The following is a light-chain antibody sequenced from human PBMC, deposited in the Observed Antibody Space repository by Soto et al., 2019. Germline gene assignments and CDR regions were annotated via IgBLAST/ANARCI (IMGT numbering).Light chain of an antibody. V-gene: IGKV1-39*01. J-gene: IGKJ3*01. CDR1: QSITNS. CDR3: QQGHSMPFT. Sequence: DIQMTQSPSSLSASVGDRVTITCRASQSITNSLNWYQHKPGKAPTLVVYAASSLQSGVPSRFSGSGSGTDFSLTISSLQPEDFATYFCQQGHSMPFTFGPGTKVYIK. CDR2: AAS.